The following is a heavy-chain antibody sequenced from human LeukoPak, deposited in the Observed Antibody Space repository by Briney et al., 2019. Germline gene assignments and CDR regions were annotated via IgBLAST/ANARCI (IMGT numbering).Heavy chain of an antibody. CDR3: ARGGRRRWFDP. J-gene: IGHJ5*02. Sequence: PSETLSLTCAVYGGSFSGYYWSWIRQPPGKGLEWIGEINHSGSTNYNPSLKSRVTISVDTSKNQFSLKLSSVTAADTAVYYCARGGRRRWFDPWGQGTLVTVSS. CDR2: INHSGST. V-gene: IGHV4-34*01. CDR1: GGSFSGYY.